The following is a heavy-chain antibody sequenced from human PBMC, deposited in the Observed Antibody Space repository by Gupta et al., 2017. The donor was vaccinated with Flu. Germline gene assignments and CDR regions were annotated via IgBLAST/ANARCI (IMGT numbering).Heavy chain of an antibody. CDR3: ARDKESMVRGVNGIRAFDI. J-gene: IGHJ3*02. CDR2: IYGSGRT. Sequence: LVXTGGGFIQPGGSLXLXXXAXXXXXXXXXXXXXXQAPGKGLEWGSVIYGSGRTYYADSVKGRFTISRDNSKNTLYLQMNSLRAEDTAVYYCARDKESMVRGVNGIRAFDIWGQGTMVTVSS. V-gene: IGHV3-53*02. D-gene: IGHD3-10*01. CDR1: XXXXXXXX.